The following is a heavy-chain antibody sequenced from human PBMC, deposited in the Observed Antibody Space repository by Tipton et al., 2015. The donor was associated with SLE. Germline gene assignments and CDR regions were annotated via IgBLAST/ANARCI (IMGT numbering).Heavy chain of an antibody. J-gene: IGHJ3*01. D-gene: IGHD3-3*01. CDR3: ARDGWRAYDV. Sequence: SLRLSCAASGLTFSSSSMNWVRQAPGKGLEWVSSISSSSDYIYYADSVKGRFTISRDNAKNSLYLQMNSLRAEDTAVYYCARDGWRAYDVWGRGTMVTVSS. V-gene: IGHV3-21*01. CDR1: GLTFSSSS. CDR2: ISSSSDYI.